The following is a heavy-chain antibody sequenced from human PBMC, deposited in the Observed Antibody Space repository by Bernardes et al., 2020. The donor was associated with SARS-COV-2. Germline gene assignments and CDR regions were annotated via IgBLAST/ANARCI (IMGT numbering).Heavy chain of an antibody. CDR3: ARLEIHLLWFGELLVWFDP. Sequence: SETLSLTCTVSGGSISSHYWSWIRQPPGTGLEWIGHIYYSGSTNYNPTLKSRVTISVDTSKNQFSLKLSTVTAADTAVYYCARLEIHLLWFGELLVWFDPWGQGTLVTVSS. V-gene: IGHV4-59*08. D-gene: IGHD3-10*01. CDR1: GGSISSHY. CDR2: IYYSGST. J-gene: IGHJ5*02.